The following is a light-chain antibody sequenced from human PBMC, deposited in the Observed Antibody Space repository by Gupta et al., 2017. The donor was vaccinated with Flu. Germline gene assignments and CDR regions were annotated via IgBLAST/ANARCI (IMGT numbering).Light chain of an antibody. V-gene: IGKV1-9*01. Sequence: DIQLTQSPSFLSASVGDRVTITCRASQGISSYLAWYQLKPGKAPKVLIYAASTLQSGVPSRFSGSGAGTEFTLTISSLQPEDVATYYCQQVNSYPLTFGGGNKVEIK. J-gene: IGKJ4*01. CDR2: AAS. CDR1: QGISSY. CDR3: QQVNSYPLT.